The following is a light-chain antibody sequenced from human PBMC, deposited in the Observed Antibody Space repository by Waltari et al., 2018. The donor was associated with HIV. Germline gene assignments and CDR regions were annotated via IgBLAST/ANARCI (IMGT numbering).Light chain of an antibody. Sequence: ALTQPASGSGSPGQSIPIPFTGTSSDGGGYNYVSWYQQHPGKAPKLMIYEVSNRPSGVSNRFSGSKSGNTASLTISGLQAEDEADYYCSSYTSSSTLWVFGGGTKLTVL. CDR1: SSDGGGYNY. J-gene: IGLJ3*02. V-gene: IGLV2-14*01. CDR2: EVS. CDR3: SSYTSSSTLWV.